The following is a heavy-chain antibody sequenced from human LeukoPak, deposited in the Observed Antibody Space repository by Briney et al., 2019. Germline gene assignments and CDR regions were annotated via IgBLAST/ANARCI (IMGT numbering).Heavy chain of an antibody. V-gene: IGHV3-9*01. D-gene: IGHD5-12*01. CDR3: AKPSNRYSGYDWDYFDY. CDR2: ISWNSGSI. J-gene: IGHJ4*02. CDR1: GFTFDDYA. Sequence: PGGSLRLSCAASGFTFDDYAMHWVRQAPGKGLEWVSGISWNSGSIGYADSVKGRFTISRDNAKNSLYLQMNSLRAEDTALYYCAKPSNRYSGYDWDYFDYWGQGTLVTVSS.